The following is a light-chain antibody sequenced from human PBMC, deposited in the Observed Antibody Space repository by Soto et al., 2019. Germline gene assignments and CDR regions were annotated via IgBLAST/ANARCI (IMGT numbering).Light chain of an antibody. CDR1: QGIRND. CDR3: QQLNSYPLT. V-gene: IGKV1-6*01. J-gene: IGKJ4*01. CDR2: TAS. Sequence: IQMTQSPSSLSASVGDRVTITCRASQGIRNDLGWYQQKPGKAPNLLIYTASSLQSGVPLRFSGIGSVTDFTLTIRSLQPEDFATYYCQQLNSYPLTFGGGTKVDI.